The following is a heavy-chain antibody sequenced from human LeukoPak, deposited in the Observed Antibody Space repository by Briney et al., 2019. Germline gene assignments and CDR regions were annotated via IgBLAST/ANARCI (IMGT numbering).Heavy chain of an antibody. CDR2: ISDSGGIT. Sequence: PGGSLRLSCVASGFSFSNLAMGWVRQAPGNGLEWVSVISDSGGITYYADSVKGRFTISRDNSRNTLYLQMNSLRGDDTAVYYCAKDARRYSGWYFFDHWGQGTLVTVSS. CDR1: GFSFSNLA. J-gene: IGHJ4*02. D-gene: IGHD6-19*01. CDR3: AKDARRYSGWYFFDH. V-gene: IGHV3-23*01.